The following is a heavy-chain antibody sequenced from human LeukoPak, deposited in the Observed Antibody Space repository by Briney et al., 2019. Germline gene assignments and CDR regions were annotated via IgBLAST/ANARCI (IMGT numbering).Heavy chain of an antibody. Sequence: PGGSLRLSCAASGFTFSSYTMSWVRQAPGKGLEWISSISSSSSPIYYADSVKGRFTISRDNAENSLYLQMNSLRDEDTAVYYCAEVRPSAYDIWGQGTLVTISS. CDR3: AEVRPSAYDI. D-gene: IGHD3-10*01. CDR2: ISSSSSPI. V-gene: IGHV3-48*02. J-gene: IGHJ3*02. CDR1: GFTFSSYT.